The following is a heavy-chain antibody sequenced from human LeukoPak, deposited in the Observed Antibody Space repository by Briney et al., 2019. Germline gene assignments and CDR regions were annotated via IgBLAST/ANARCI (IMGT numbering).Heavy chain of an antibody. CDR2: IYYSGST. CDR1: GGSISSYY. J-gene: IGHJ4*02. D-gene: IGHD6-13*01. V-gene: IGHV4-59*12. CDR3: AKDQGGIAAAAKAD. Sequence: SETLSLTCTVSGGSISSYYWSWIRQPPGKGLEWIGYIYYSGSTNYNPSLKSRVTISVDRSKNQFSLKLSSVTAADTAVYYCAKDQGGIAAAAKADWGQGTLVTVSS.